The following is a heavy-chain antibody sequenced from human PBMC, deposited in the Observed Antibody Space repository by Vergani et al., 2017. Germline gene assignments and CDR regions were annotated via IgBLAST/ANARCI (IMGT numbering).Heavy chain of an antibody. CDR2: ISGSGGST. J-gene: IGHJ6*03. CDR3: AKSAGAAYYYYYYMDV. D-gene: IGHD1-26*01. V-gene: IGHV3-23*01. Sequence: EVQLLESGGGLVQPGGSLRLSCAASGFTFSSYAMSWVRQAPGKGLEWVSAISGSGGSTYYADSVKGRFTISRDNSKNTLYLQMNSLRAEDTAVYYCAKSAGAAYYYYYYMDVWGKGTTVTVSS. CDR1: GFTFSSYA.